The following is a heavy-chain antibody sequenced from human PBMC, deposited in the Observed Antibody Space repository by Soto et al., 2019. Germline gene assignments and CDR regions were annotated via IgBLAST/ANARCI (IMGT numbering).Heavy chain of an antibody. D-gene: IGHD3-3*01. CDR1: GFTFSDYS. Sequence: EVQLVESGGGLVHPGGSLRLSCAASGFTFSDYSMNWVRQLPGKGLEWVANIKQDGSEKHYVDSVKGRFTVSRDNAKNSLYLQMNSLRVEDTAVYYCARAFGVVTFSDSWGQGTLVTVSS. CDR2: IKQDGSEK. J-gene: IGHJ4*02. CDR3: ARAFGVVTFSDS. V-gene: IGHV3-7*03.